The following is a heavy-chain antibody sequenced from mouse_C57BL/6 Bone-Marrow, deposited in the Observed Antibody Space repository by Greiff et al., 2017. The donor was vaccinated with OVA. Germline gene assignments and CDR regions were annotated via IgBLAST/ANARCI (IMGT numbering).Heavy chain of an antibody. V-gene: IGHV1-42*01. CDR3: ARSYYYGSSWYFDV. J-gene: IGHJ1*03. Sequence: VQLQQSGPELVKPGASVKISCKASGYSFTGYYLNWVKQSPEKSLEWIGEINPSTGGTTYNQKFKAKATLTVDKSSSTAYMQLKSLTSEDSAVYYGARSYYYGSSWYFDVWGTGTTVTASS. CDR1: GYSFTGYY. D-gene: IGHD1-1*01. CDR2: INPSTGGT.